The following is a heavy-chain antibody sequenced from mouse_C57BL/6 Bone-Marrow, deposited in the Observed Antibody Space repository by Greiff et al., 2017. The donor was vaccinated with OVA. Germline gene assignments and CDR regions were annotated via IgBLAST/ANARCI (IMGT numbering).Heavy chain of an antibody. CDR3: ARPSSGYDYAMDY. V-gene: IGHV1-76*01. CDR2: IYPGSGNT. D-gene: IGHD3-2*02. Sequence: VKLMESGAELVRPGASVKLSCKASGYTFTDYYINWVKQRPGQGLEWIARIYPGSGNTYYNEKFKGKATLTAEKSSSTAYMQLSSLTSEDSAVYFCARPSSGYDYAMDYWGQGTSVTVSS. CDR1: GYTFTDYY. J-gene: IGHJ4*01.